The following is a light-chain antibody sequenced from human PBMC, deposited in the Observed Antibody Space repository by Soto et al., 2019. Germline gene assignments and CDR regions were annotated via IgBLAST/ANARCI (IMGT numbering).Light chain of an antibody. Sequence: QSALTQPPSASGSPGQSVTISCTGTSSDVGGYNYVSWYQQHPGKAPKLMISEVSKRPSGVPDRFSGSKSGNTASLTVSGLQAEDEADYYCSSFAGNNNVLCGVGTKLTVL. CDR3: SSFAGNNNVL. CDR2: EVS. V-gene: IGLV2-8*01. CDR1: SSDVGGYNY. J-gene: IGLJ2*01.